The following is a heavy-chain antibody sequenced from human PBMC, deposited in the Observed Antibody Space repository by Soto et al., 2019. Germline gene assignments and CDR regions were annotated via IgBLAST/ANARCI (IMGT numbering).Heavy chain of an antibody. J-gene: IGHJ4*01. Sequence: SVKVSCKASGGTFSSYAISWVRQAPGQGLEWMGGIIPIFCTANYAQKFQGRVTITADESTSTAYMELSSLRSEDTVVYYCARDRYSGYAPHDYWGQEPWSPS. CDR1: GGTFSSYA. CDR2: IIPIFCTA. V-gene: IGHV1-69*13. CDR3: ARDRYSGYAPHDY. D-gene: IGHD5-12*01.